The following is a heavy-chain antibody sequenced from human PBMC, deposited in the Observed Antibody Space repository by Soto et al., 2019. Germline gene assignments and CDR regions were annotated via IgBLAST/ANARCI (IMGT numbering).Heavy chain of an antibody. J-gene: IGHJ5*02. CDR2: INPNSGGT. V-gene: IGHV1-2*06. CDR3: ARDLRYCSGGSCHKFDP. Sequence: GASVKVSCKASGYTFTGYYMHWVRQAPGQGLEWMGRINPNSGGTNYAQKFQGRVTMTRDTSISTAYMELSRLRSDDTAVYYCARDLRYCSGGSCHKFDPWGQGTLVTVSS. CDR1: GYTFTGYY. D-gene: IGHD2-15*01.